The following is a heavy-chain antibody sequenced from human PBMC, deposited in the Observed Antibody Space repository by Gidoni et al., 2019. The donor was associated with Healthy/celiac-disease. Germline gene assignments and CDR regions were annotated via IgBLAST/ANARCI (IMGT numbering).Heavy chain of an antibody. CDR2: INHSGST. V-gene: IGHV4-34*01. J-gene: IGHJ5*02. CDR1: GGSFSGYY. CDR3: ARGRGFSGGSNWFDP. Sequence: QVPLQQWGAGLLKPSETLSLTCAVYGGSFSGYYWRWIRQPPGKGLEWMGEINHSGSTNYNPSLKSRVTISVDTSKNQFSLKLSSVTAADTAVYYCARGRGFSGGSNWFDPWGQGTLVTVSS. D-gene: IGHD3-10*01.